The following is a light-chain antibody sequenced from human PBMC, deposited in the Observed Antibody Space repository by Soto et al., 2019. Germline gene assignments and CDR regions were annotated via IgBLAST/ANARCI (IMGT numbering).Light chain of an antibody. J-gene: IGLJ1*01. Sequence: QSALTQPASVSGSPGDSITISCTGTSSDVGGFNYVSWYQQHPGKAPKLMIYDVTNRPSGVSYRFSGSKSGNTASLTISGLQAEYEADYSRNSNTCRSTSVFRTGTNVTV. CDR1: SSDVGGFNY. V-gene: IGLV2-14*03. CDR2: DVT. CDR3: NSNTCRSTSV.